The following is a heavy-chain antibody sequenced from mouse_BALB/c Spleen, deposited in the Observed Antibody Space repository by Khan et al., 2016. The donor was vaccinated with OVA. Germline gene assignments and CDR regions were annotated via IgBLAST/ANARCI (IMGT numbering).Heavy chain of an antibody. CDR3: ARPPYFSYVMVY. D-gene: IGHD2-10*01. CDR2: INTYTGEP. J-gene: IGHJ4*01. Sequence: QIQLVQSGPELKKPGETVKISCKASGYTFRSFGMNWVKQAPGKGLKWMGWINTYTGEPTYADDFKGRYVFSLETSASTAYLQINNFKNEDTATYFCARPPYFSYVMVYWGQGTSVTVSS. V-gene: IGHV9-3-1*01. CDR1: GYTFRSFG.